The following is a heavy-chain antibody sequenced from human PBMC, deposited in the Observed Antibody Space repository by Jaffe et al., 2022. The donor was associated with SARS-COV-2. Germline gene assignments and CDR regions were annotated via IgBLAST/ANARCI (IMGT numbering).Heavy chain of an antibody. J-gene: IGHJ4*02. V-gene: IGHV3-21*01. Sequence: EVQLVESGGGLVKPGGSLRLSCAASGFTFSSYSMNWVRQAPGKGLEWVSSISSSSSYIYYADSVKGRFTISRDNAKNSLYLQMNSLRAEDTAVYYCARDKDFRGPGYFDYWGQGTLVTVSS. D-gene: IGHD3-16*01. CDR3: ARDKDFRGPGYFDY. CDR1: GFTFSSYS. CDR2: ISSSSSYI.